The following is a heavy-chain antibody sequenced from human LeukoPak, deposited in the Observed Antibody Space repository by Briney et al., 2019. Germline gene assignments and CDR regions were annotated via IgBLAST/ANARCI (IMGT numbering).Heavy chain of an antibody. V-gene: IGHV4-61*02. D-gene: IGHD1-26*01. CDR2: IYTSGST. J-gene: IGHJ4*02. CDR3: ARAELYYFDY. CDR1: GGSISSGSYY. Sequence: SQTLSLTCTVSGGSISSGSYYWSWIRQPAGKGLEWIGRIYTSGSTNYNPSLKSRVTISVDTSKNQFSLKLSSVTAADTAVYYCARAELYYFDYWGQGTPVTVSS.